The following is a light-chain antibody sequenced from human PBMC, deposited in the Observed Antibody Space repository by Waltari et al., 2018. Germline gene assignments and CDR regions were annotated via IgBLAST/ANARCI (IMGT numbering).Light chain of an antibody. Sequence: DIVMSEAPDSLAVSLGERATIDSKSSQSILYSSNNKNYLAWYQRKPGQPPKLLIYCAPTRESGVPDRFSGSGSGTDFTLTISSLQAEDVAVYYCQQYYSTPPSFGGGTKVEI. CDR3: QQYYSTPPS. J-gene: IGKJ4*01. CDR2: CAP. V-gene: IGKV4-1*01. CDR1: QSILYSSNNKNY.